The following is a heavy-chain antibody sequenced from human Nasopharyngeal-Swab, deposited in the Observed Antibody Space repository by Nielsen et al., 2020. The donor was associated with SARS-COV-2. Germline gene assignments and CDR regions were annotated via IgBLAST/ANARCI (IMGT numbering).Heavy chain of an antibody. D-gene: IGHD5-18*01. J-gene: IGHJ5*02. CDR1: GRTFRSQG. Sequence: SAKVSCKASGRTFRSQGNSWVRQVPGQGLEWMGRIIPMRGIANYAQKFQGRVTITADKSTSTVYMDLSSLRSEDTAVYYCARGPDPALKFDPWGQGTLVAVSS. CDR2: IIPMRGIA. V-gene: IGHV1-69*10. CDR3: ARGPDPALKFDP.